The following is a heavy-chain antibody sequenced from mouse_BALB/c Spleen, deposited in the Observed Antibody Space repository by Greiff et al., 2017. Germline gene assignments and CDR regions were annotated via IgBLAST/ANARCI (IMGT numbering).Heavy chain of an antibody. Sequence: QVQLQQSGAELVRPGSSVTISCKASGYAFSSYWMNWVKQRPGPGLEWIGQIYPGDGDTNYNGKFKGKATLTADKSSSTAYMQLSSLTSEDSAVYFCARGEDGNYWFAYWGQGTLVTVSA. D-gene: IGHD2-1*01. V-gene: IGHV1-80*01. CDR1: GYAFSSYW. CDR3: ARGEDGNYWFAY. J-gene: IGHJ3*01. CDR2: IYPGDGDT.